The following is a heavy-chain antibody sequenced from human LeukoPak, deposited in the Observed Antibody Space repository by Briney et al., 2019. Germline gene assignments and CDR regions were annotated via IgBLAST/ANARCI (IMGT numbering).Heavy chain of an antibody. D-gene: IGHD6-19*01. Sequence: GESLKISCKTSGYTFTIYWIGWVRQMPGKGLEWVGVIYPGDSHTRYSPSFQGQVTISADKSISTAYLQWSSLKASDTAMYYCARQWYSSGWYYFDYWGQGTLVTVSS. CDR3: ARQWYSSGWYYFDY. V-gene: IGHV5-51*01. J-gene: IGHJ4*02. CDR2: IYPGDSHT. CDR1: GYTFTIYW.